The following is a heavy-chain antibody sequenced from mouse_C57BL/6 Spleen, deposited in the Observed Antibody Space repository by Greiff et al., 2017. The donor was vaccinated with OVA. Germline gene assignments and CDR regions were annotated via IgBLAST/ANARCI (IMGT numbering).Heavy chain of an antibody. CDR1: GYSITSGYY. Sequence: VQLKESGPGLVKPSQSLSLTCSVTGYSITSGYYWNWIRQFPGNKLEWMGFVRYAGSTDYNPSIKNRISLTPDTSNNQFFLKLNSVTTEDTAAYYCARVDYYGSSNWGQGTTLTVSS. J-gene: IGHJ2*01. CDR3: ARVDYYGSSN. CDR2: VRYAGST. D-gene: IGHD1-1*01. V-gene: IGHV3-6*01.